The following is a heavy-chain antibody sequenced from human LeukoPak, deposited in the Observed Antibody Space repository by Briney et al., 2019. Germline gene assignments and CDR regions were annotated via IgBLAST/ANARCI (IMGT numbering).Heavy chain of an antibody. CDR1: GFTVSNNY. J-gene: IGHJ4*02. Sequence: GGSLRLSCAASGFTVSNNYMGWVRQAPAKGLEWVSVIYSVGSTYYADSVRGRFTISRDNSKNTLYLQMKSLRVEDTAVYYCAGSLAYCGGDCRLGDYWGQGTLVTVSS. CDR2: IYSVGST. V-gene: IGHV3-66*01. CDR3: AGSLAYCGGDCRLGDY. D-gene: IGHD2-21*02.